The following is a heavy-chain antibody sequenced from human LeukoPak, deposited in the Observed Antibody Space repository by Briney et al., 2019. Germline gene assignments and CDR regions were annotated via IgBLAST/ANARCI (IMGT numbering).Heavy chain of an antibody. Sequence: PGGSLRLSCAASGFTFSSHWMHWVRQAPGKGLVWVSRITNDGSSTTYADSVKGRFTVSRDSSKNTLYLQLNTLRTDDTAVYYCARDSSGPAFWGQGTLVTVSS. CDR3: ARDSSGPAF. J-gene: IGHJ4*02. V-gene: IGHV3-74*01. CDR1: GFTFSSHW. D-gene: IGHD6-19*01. CDR2: ITNDGSST.